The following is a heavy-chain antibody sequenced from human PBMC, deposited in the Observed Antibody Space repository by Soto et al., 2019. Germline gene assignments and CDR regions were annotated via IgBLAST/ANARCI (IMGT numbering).Heavy chain of an antibody. D-gene: IGHD6-13*01. J-gene: IGHJ4*02. CDR1: GFTFSSYY. V-gene: IGHV3-7*04. CDR2: IKQDGSEK. Sequence: EVQLVESGGGVVQPGGSLRLCCEASGFTFSSYYMSWVRQAPGKGLEWVANIKQDGSEKYHVDSVKGRFTISRDNTKNSVYLQMNSLRGEDTAVYYCARERWAQQADNWGQGTLVTVSS. CDR3: ARERWAQQADN.